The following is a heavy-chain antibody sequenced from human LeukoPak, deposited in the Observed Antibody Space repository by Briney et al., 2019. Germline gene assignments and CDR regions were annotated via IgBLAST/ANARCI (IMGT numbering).Heavy chain of an antibody. CDR1: GFTFSSYG. CDR3: AKDGFDY. Sequence: GRSLRLSCAASGFTFSSYGMHWVRQAPGKGLEWVAVISYDGRNKYYADSVKGRFTISRDNSNNTLYLQMNSLRAEDTAVYDCAKDGFDYWGQGTLVTVSS. CDR2: ISYDGRNK. V-gene: IGHV3-30*18. J-gene: IGHJ4*02.